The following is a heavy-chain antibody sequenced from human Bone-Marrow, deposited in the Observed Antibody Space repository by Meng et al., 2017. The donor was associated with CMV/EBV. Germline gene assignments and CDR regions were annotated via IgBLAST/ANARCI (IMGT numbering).Heavy chain of an antibody. D-gene: IGHD3-10*01. CDR1: YRSTG. Sequence: YRSTGIDWRRRASERGRVGVEDINSEGGSTSYTAAVKRRLTISRDNAKNTQDLQMNSRRTEDAAVYDWARLYGSGSAGDYWGQGTLVTVSS. CDR2: INSEGGST. CDR3: ARLYGSGSAGDY. V-gene: IGHV3-74*01. J-gene: IGHJ4*02.